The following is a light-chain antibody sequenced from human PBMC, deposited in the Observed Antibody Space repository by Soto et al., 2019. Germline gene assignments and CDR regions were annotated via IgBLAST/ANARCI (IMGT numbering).Light chain of an antibody. V-gene: IGKV3-20*01. Sequence: EIVLTQSPGTLSLSPGERATLSCRASQSVSSSYLAWYQQKPGQAPRLLIYGASSRATGIPDRFGGSGSGTGFTLTISRLEPEDFAVYYCQHYGTSRWTFGQGTKVDIK. CDR1: QSVSSSY. CDR2: GAS. CDR3: QHYGTSRWT. J-gene: IGKJ1*01.